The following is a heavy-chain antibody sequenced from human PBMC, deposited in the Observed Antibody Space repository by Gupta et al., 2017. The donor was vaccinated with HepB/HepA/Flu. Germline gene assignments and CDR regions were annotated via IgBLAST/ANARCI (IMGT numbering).Heavy chain of an antibody. D-gene: IGHD6-19*01. CDR2: ISSSGSTI. CDR1: GFTFSNYE. J-gene: IGHJ4*02. CDR3: AREGIAVAVLDY. Sequence: EVQLVESGGGLIQPGGSLRLSCIVSGFTFSNYEMNWVRQAPGKGLEWVSYISSSGSTIYYTDSVKGRFTISRDNAKNLLSLQMHSLRDEDTAVYYCAREGIAVAVLDYWGRGTLVTVSS. V-gene: IGHV3-48*03.